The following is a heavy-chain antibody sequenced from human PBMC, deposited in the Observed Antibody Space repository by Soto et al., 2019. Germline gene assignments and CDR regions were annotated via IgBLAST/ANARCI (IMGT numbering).Heavy chain of an antibody. D-gene: IGHD6-6*01. CDR3: ARRARPDFYYMDV. CDR2: ISSNGVGT. V-gene: IGHV3-64*01. CDR1: GFALSGYA. Sequence: GGVLRLSCAASGFALSGYAMDWVRQAPGKGLEYVSGISSNGVGTYYANSVQGRFTISRDNSRNTVYLQMGSLRPEDMAVYYCARRARPDFYYMDVWGKGTTVTVSS. J-gene: IGHJ6*03.